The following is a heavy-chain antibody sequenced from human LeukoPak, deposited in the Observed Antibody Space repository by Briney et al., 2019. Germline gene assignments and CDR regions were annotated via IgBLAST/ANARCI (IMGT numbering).Heavy chain of an antibody. J-gene: IGHJ4*02. CDR3: ARLGPGYSYGYWVDY. Sequence: RSSETLSLTCTVSGDSISSSSYYWGWIRQPPGKGLEWIGSIYYSGSTYYNPSLKSQVTISVDTSKNQFSLKLSSVTAADTAVYYCARLGPGYSYGYWVDYWGQGTLVTVSS. CDR1: GDSISSSSYY. CDR2: IYYSGST. D-gene: IGHD5-18*01. V-gene: IGHV4-39*01.